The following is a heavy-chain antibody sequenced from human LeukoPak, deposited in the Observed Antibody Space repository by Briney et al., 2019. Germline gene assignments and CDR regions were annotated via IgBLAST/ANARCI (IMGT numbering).Heavy chain of an antibody. D-gene: IGHD2-2*01. Sequence: GESLKISYKVSGYTLTNNWIGWVRQVPGKGLEWMGLIYPGDSDTRYSPSFQGQVTMSVDKSISTAYLQWSSLRASDTAMYFCARFGLTSSLDYWGQGTLVTVSS. CDR3: ARFGLTSSLDY. J-gene: IGHJ4*02. CDR2: IYPGDSDT. V-gene: IGHV5-51*01. CDR1: GYTLTNNW.